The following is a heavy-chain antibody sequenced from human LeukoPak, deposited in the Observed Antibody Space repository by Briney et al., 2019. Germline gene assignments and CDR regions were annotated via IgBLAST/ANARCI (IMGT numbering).Heavy chain of an antibody. D-gene: IGHD1-14*01. Sequence: GGSLRLSCAASGFTVSSNYMSWVRRAPGKGLEWVSSIYSGGSTYYADSVKGRFTISRDNSKNTVYLQMNSLRAEDTAVFFCARVRLDRSERNLDAFENWGRGTMVTVSS. J-gene: IGHJ3*02. V-gene: IGHV3-53*01. CDR2: IYSGGST. CDR3: ARVRLDRSERNLDAFEN. CDR1: GFTVSSNY.